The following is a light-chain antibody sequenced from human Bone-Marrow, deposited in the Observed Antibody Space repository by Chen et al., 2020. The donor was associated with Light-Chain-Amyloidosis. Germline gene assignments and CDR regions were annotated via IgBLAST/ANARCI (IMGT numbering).Light chain of an antibody. CDR2: QDK. CDR3: QAWASNNGV. Sequence: SYELTQPPSVSVYPGQTARIACFGDSLGDKFVSWYQKKPGQSPVLVLYQDKRRPSGIPERFSGSTSGNTATLTVRGTQAVEGAGYYCQAWASNNGVFGTGTRVTVL. V-gene: IGLV3-1*01. CDR1: SLGDKF. J-gene: IGLJ1*01.